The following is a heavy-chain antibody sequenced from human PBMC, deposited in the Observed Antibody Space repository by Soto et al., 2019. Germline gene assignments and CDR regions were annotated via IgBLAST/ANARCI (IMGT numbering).Heavy chain of an antibody. V-gene: IGHV4-31*03. CDR2: IYYSGST. CDR1: GGSISRGGYY. J-gene: IGHJ1*01. CDR3: ARFKASEYFQH. Sequence: SEALSLTCTVSGGSISRGGYYWSWIRQHPGKGLEWIGYIYYSGSTYYNPSLKSRVTISVDASKNQFSLKLSSVTAADTAVYYCARFKASEYFQHWGQGTLVTVSS.